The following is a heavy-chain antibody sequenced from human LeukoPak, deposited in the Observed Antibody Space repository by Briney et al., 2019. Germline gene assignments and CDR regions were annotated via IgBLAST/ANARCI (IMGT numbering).Heavy chain of an antibody. CDR2: IYYSGST. D-gene: IGHD2-2*01. CDR3: ARGISMASMPYYYYYYYMDV. CDR1: GGSISSYY. V-gene: IGHV4-59*01. Sequence: SETLSLTCTVSGGSISSYYWSWIRQPPGKGLEWIGYIYYSGSTNYNPSLKSRVTISVDTSKNQFSLKLSSVTAADTAVYYCARGISMASMPYYYYYYYMDVWGKGTTVTISS. J-gene: IGHJ6*03.